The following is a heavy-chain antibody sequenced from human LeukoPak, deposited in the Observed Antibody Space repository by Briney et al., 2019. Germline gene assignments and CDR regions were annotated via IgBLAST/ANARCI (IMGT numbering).Heavy chain of an antibody. CDR1: GFTFSSYG. CDR3: AKDWYSSGYRIDY. V-gene: IGHV3-30*02. J-gene: IGHJ4*02. D-gene: IGHD3-22*01. Sequence: PGGSLRLSCAASGFTFSSYGMHWVRQAPGKGLEWVAFIRYDGSNKYYADSVKGRLTISRDNSKNTLYLQMNSLRAEDTAVYYCAKDWYSSGYRIDYWGQGTLVTVSS. CDR2: IRYDGSNK.